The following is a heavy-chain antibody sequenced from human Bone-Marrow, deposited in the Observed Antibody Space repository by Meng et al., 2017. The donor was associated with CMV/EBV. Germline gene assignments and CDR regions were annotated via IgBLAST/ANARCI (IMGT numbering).Heavy chain of an antibody. D-gene: IGHD3-10*01. J-gene: IGHJ5*02. V-gene: IGHV1-2*02. CDR1: GYTFTGYY. Sequence: ASVKVSCKASGYTFTGYYMHWVRQAPGQGLEWMGWINPNSGGTNYAQKFQGRVTMTTNTSISTAYVELSSLTSDDTAVYYCSRGRGDSWGQGTLVTVSS. CDR2: INPNSGGT. CDR3: SRGRGDS.